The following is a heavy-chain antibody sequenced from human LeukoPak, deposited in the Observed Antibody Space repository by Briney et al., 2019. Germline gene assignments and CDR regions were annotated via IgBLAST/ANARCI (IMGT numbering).Heavy chain of an antibody. Sequence: AGGSLRLSCAASGFTFSSYSMNWVRQAPGNGLEWVSSISSSSSYIYYADSVKGRFTISRDNAKNSLYLQMNSLRAEDTAVYYCARGALPLGPYWGQGTLVTVSS. CDR3: ARGALPLGPY. CDR1: GFTFSSYS. CDR2: ISSSSSYI. D-gene: IGHD1-26*01. V-gene: IGHV3-21*01. J-gene: IGHJ4*02.